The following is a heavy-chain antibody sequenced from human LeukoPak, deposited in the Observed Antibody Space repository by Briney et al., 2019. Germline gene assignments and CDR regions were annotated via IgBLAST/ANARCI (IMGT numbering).Heavy chain of an antibody. CDR1: GGSISSSSYY. J-gene: IGHJ4*02. CDR3: ARDQTGVNDY. D-gene: IGHD4-23*01. V-gene: IGHV4-39*07. CDR2: IYYSGST. Sequence: SETLSLTCTVSGGSISSSSYYWGWIRQPPGKGLEWIGSIYYSGSTYYNPSLKSRVTISVDTSKNQFSLKLSSVTAADTAVYYCARDQTGVNDYWGQGTLVTVSS.